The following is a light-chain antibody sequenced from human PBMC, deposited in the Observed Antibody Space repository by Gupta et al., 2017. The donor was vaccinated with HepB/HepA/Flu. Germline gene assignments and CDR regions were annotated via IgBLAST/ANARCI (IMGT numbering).Light chain of an antibody. J-gene: IGKJ2*01. V-gene: IGKV1-39*01. CDR1: QSIRNY. CDR3: QQSDSFPFT. Sequence: DIQMNQSPSSLSASVGDRVTITCRASQSIRNYLNWYQQKPGKAPKLLIYTASSLQSGVPTRFSGSGTGTDFTLTISRLQPEDFASYFCQQSDSFPFTFGQGTKLDIK. CDR2: TAS.